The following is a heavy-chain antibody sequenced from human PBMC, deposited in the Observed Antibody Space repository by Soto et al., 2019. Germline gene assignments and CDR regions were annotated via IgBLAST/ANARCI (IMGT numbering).Heavy chain of an antibody. CDR3: ARQVPRGVVWFDP. CDR2: IYYSGNT. D-gene: IGHD3-10*01. Sequence: PSETLSLICTVSGGSISNFYWSWIRQPPGKGLEWIGYIYYSGNTKYNPSLKSRVTISVDTSKNQFSLKLSSVTAADTAVYYCARQVPRGVVWFDPWGRGTLVTVSS. V-gene: IGHV4-59*08. CDR1: GGSISNFY. J-gene: IGHJ5*02.